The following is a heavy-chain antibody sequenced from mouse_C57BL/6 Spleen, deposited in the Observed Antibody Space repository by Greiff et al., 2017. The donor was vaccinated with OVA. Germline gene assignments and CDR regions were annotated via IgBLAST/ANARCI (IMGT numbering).Heavy chain of an antibody. D-gene: IGHD2-1*01. CDR1: GYTFTSYW. J-gene: IGHJ4*01. CDR3: ARLYYGNPDYYAMDY. Sequence: QVQLQQSGAELAKPGASVKLSCKASGYTFTSYWMHWVKQRPGQGLEWIGYINPSSGYTKYNQKFKDKATLTADNSSSTAYMQLSSLTYEDSAVYYCARLYYGNPDYYAMDYGGQGTSVTVSS. V-gene: IGHV1-7*01. CDR2: INPSSGYT.